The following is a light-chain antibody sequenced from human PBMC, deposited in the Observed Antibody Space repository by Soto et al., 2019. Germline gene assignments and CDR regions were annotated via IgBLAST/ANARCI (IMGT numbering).Light chain of an antibody. CDR1: QTVSGSQ. Sequence: EIELTQSPGTLSLSPGERATLSCRASQTVSGSQLAWYQQRPGQPPRLLIFDASRRATGIPDRFSGSGSGTDFSLTISRLEPEDFAVYYCQQYAAARYTFGQGTKLEIE. CDR3: QQYAAARYT. CDR2: DAS. V-gene: IGKV3-20*01. J-gene: IGKJ2*01.